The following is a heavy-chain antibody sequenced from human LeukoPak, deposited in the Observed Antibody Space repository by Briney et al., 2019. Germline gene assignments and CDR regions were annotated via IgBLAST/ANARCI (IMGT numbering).Heavy chain of an antibody. Sequence: SVTVSYKDSGYTFPSYFISWLRPAAAQGVEGMGWINAYNGNKNYAQNLQGRVTMTTDTATSTAYMELRSLRSDATAEYYCARGGCSGGSCYSIDPWGQGTLVTVSS. V-gene: IGHV1-18*04. J-gene: IGHJ5*02. D-gene: IGHD2-15*01. CDR3: ARGGCSGGSCYSIDP. CDR1: GYTFPSYF. CDR2: INAYNGNK.